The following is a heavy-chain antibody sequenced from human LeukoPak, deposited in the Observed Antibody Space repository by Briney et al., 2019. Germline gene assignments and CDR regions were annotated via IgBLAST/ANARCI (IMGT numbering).Heavy chain of an antibody. CDR3: ARRRVVVTAPPRYNWFDP. J-gene: IGHJ5*02. V-gene: IGHV3-21*01. CDR1: GFTFSSYS. Sequence: GGSLRLSCAASGFTFSSYSVNWVRQAPGKGLEWVSSISSSSSYIYYADSVKGRFTISRDNAKNSLYLQMNSLRAEDTAVYYCARRRVVVTAPPRYNWFDPWGQGTLVTVSS. D-gene: IGHD2-21*02. CDR2: ISSSSSYI.